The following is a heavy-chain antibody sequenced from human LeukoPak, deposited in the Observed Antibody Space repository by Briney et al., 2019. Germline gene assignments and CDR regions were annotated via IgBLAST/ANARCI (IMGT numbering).Heavy chain of an antibody. D-gene: IGHD3-22*01. V-gene: IGHV1-2*02. Sequence: ASVKVSCKASGYTFTGYYMHWVRQAPGQGLAWMGWINPNSGGTNYAQKFQGRVTMTRDTSISTAYMELSRLRSDDTAVYYCAREAGDYDSSGYYDWGQGTLVTVSS. CDR3: AREAGDYDSSGYYD. J-gene: IGHJ4*02. CDR2: INPNSGGT. CDR1: GYTFTGYY.